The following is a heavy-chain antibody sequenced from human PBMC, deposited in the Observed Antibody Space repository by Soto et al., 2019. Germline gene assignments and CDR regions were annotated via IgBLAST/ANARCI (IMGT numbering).Heavy chain of an antibody. D-gene: IGHD6-6*01. J-gene: IGHJ4*02. V-gene: IGHV2-5*02. CDR1: GFSLTSNDVG. Sequence: SGPTLVNPTQTLTLTCTFSGFSLTSNDVGVGWIRQPPGKALEWLALIYWDDDKRYSPSLKSRLTITKDTSKNQVVLRMTNMDPVDTATYYCAHSGYSRSSFDYWGQGTLATVSS. CDR2: IYWDDDK. CDR3: AHSGYSRSSFDY.